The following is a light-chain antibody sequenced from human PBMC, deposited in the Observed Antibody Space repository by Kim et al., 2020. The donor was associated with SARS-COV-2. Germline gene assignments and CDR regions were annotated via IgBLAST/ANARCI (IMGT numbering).Light chain of an antibody. V-gene: IGKV3-20*01. Sequence: PGESATPXSSPXRSXXSNXXXWYXXKPGQAPRLLIXGASSRATGIPDRFSGSGSGTDFTLTITRLXPXDFAVYYCQQYSSSPSTFGQGTKLEI. CDR3: QQYSSSPST. CDR2: GAS. CDR1: RSXXSNX. J-gene: IGKJ1*01.